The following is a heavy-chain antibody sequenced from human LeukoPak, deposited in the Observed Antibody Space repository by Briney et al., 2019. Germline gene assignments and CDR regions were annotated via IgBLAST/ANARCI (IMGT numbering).Heavy chain of an antibody. J-gene: IGHJ4*02. CDR3: ASGYSSGWYVTDY. D-gene: IGHD6-19*01. CDR1: GFTVSTCW. V-gene: IGHV3-7*01. CDR2: IKQDGSEK. Sequence: PGGSLRLFGAASGFTVSTCWSSWVRQAPGKGLEWVANIKQDGSEKYYVDSVKGRFTISRDNAKNSLYLQMNSLRAEDTAVYYCASGYSSGWYVTDYWGQGTLVTVSS.